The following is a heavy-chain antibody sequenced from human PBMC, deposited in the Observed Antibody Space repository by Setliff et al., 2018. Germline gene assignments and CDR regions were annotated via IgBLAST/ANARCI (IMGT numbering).Heavy chain of an antibody. CDR2: ISAYNGNT. J-gene: IGHJ3*02. CDR1: GYTFSSYG. V-gene: IGHV1-18*01. D-gene: IGHD2-2*01. CDR3: ARDLIRWAAAVSDAFDI. Sequence: ASVKVSCKASGYTFSSYGISWVRQAPGQGLEWMGWISAYNGNTDYAQKFQGRVTMTTDASTSTAYMELRSLRSDDTAVYYCARDLIRWAAAVSDAFDIWGQGTMVTVSS.